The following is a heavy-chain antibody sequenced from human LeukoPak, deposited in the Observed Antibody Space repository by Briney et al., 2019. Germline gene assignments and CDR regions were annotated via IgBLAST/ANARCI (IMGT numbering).Heavy chain of an antibody. CDR3: ATGSETYVY. D-gene: IGHD3-10*01. V-gene: IGHV1-2*02. J-gene: IGHJ4*02. CDR2: INPNSGGT. CDR1: GYSFTAFY. Sequence: ASVKVSCKASGYSFTAFYIHWVRQAPGQGLEWMGWINPNSGGTNFAQKFRGRVTMTRDTSISTAYMELSRLRSDDTAVYYCATGSETYVYWGQGTLVTVSS.